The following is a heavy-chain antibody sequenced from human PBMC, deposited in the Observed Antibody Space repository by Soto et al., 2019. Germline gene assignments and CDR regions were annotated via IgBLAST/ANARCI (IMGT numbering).Heavy chain of an antibody. D-gene: IGHD5-12*01. CDR1: GGTFSSYA. CDR3: ASGPDGYNWYYFDY. CDR2: IIPIFGTA. Sequence: ASVKVSCKASGGTFSSYAISWVRQAPGQGLEWMGGIIPIFGTANYAQKFQGRVTITADESTSTAYMELSSLRSEDTAVYYCASGPDGYNWYYFDYWGQGTLVTVSS. V-gene: IGHV1-69*13. J-gene: IGHJ4*02.